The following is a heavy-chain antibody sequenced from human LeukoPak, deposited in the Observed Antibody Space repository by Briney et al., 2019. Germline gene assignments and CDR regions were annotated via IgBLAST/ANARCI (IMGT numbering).Heavy chain of an antibody. D-gene: IGHD6-13*01. V-gene: IGHV4-34*01. CDR1: GGSFSGYY. CDR3: ASGLAAAGTRAFDI. Sequence: PSETLSLTCAVYGGSFSGYYWSWIRQPPGKGLEWIGEINHSGSTNYNPSLKSRVTISVDTSKNQFSLKLSSVTAADTAVYYCASGLAAAGTRAFDIWGQGTMVTVSS. J-gene: IGHJ3*02. CDR2: INHSGST.